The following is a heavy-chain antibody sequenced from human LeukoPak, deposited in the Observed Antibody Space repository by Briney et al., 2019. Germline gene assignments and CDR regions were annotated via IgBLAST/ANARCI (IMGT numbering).Heavy chain of an antibody. CDR3: AKNVESKTLIRRSWFDP. Sequence: GGSLRLSCTASGFTFGSYNMNWVRQAPGEGLGWVSTIITGSNYIYYADSVKGRFTISRDNATGSLYLQMSSLRAEDTAVYYCAKNVESKTLIRRSWFDPWGQGTLVTVSS. D-gene: IGHD2-21*01. V-gene: IGHV3-21*01. J-gene: IGHJ5*02. CDR2: IITGSNYI. CDR1: GFTFGSYN.